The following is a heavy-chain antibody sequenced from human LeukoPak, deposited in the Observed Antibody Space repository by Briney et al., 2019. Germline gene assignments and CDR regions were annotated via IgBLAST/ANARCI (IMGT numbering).Heavy chain of an antibody. J-gene: IGHJ6*02. CDR2: IYHSGST. V-gene: IGHV4-30-2*01. CDR1: GSSISSGGYS. Sequence: SETLSLTCAVSGSSISSGGYSWSWIRQPPGKGLEWIGYIYHSGSTYYNPSLKSRVTISVDRSKNQFSLKLSSVTAADTAVYYCARAPTYYYYGMDVWGQGTTVTVSS. CDR3: ARAPTYYYYGMDV.